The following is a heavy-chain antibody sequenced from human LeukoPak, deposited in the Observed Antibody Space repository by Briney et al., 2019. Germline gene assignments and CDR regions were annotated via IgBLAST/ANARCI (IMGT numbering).Heavy chain of an antibody. Sequence: GASVKVSCKASGGTFSSYAISWVRQAPGQGLEWMGIMNPSGGSTSYAQKFQGRVTMTRDTSTSTVYMELSSLRSEDTAVYYCARDYKQLEYYYYYYGMDVWGQGTTVTVSS. V-gene: IGHV1-46*01. D-gene: IGHD6-6*01. CDR1: GGTFSSYA. J-gene: IGHJ6*02. CDR2: MNPSGGST. CDR3: ARDYKQLEYYYYYYGMDV.